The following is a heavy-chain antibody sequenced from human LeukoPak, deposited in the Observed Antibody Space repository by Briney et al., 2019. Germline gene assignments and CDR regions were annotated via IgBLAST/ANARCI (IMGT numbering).Heavy chain of an antibody. V-gene: IGHV1-24*01. J-gene: IGHJ4*02. Sequence: GASVKASCKASGGTLTSYDINWVRQATGQGLEWMGGFDPEDGETIYAQKFQGRVTMTEYTSTDTAYMQLSSLRSEDTAVYYCATERHGILTGYDYWGQGTLVTVSS. CDR3: ATERHGILTGYDY. CDR1: GGTLTSYD. CDR2: FDPEDGET. D-gene: IGHD3-9*01.